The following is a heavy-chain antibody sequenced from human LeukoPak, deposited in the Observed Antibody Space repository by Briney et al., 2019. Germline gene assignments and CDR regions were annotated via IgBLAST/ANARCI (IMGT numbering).Heavy chain of an antibody. Sequence: GGSLRLSCAASGFTFTKYWMPWVRQAPGKGLMWVSHISNDGSTTNYADSVKGRFTISRDNAKNTLYLQMNGLRVEDTAVYYCARVYDYGFDWGQGTLVTVSS. D-gene: IGHD4/OR15-4a*01. CDR3: ARVYDYGFD. J-gene: IGHJ4*02. V-gene: IGHV3-74*01. CDR2: ISNDGSTT. CDR1: GFTFTKYW.